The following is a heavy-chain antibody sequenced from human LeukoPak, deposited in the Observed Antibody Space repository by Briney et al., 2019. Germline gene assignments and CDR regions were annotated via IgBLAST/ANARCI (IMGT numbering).Heavy chain of an antibody. J-gene: IGHJ5*02. CDR1: GGSISSYY. V-gene: IGHV4-59*01. CDR3: ASFAGYSSGWSP. CDR2: MYYSGST. Sequence: SETLSLTCTVSGGSISSYYWGWIRQPSGKGLGWIGYMYYSGSTNYHPSLKRRVPISVDTSNNQFSLKLSSVTAADTAVYYCASFAGYSSGWSPWGQGTLVTVSS. D-gene: IGHD6-19*01.